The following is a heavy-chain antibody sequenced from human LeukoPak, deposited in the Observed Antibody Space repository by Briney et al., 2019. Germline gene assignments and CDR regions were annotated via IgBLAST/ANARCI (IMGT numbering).Heavy chain of an antibody. D-gene: IGHD6-6*01. J-gene: IGHJ6*03. V-gene: IGHV1-8*01. CDR3: ARGRRGIAARPIYYYYYMDV. Sequence: GASVKVSCKASGYTFTSYDINWVRQATGQGLEWMGWMNPNSGNTGYAQKFQGRVTMTRNTSISTAYMELSSLRSEDTAVYYCARGRRGIAARPIYYYYYMDVWGKGTTVSVSS. CDR1: GYTFTSYD. CDR2: MNPNSGNT.